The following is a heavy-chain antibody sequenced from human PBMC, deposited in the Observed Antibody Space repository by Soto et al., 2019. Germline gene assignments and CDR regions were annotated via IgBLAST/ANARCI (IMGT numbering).Heavy chain of an antibody. D-gene: IGHD3-10*01. CDR1: GFTFSSYW. Sequence: QSGGSLRLSCAASGFTFSSYWMSWVRQAPGKGLEWVANIKQDGSEKYYVDSVKGRFTISRDNAKNSLYLQMNSLRAEDTAVYYCAREWHYGQYYFDCWGRGTLVTVSS. J-gene: IGHJ4*02. CDR3: AREWHYGQYYFDC. CDR2: IKQDGSEK. V-gene: IGHV3-7*01.